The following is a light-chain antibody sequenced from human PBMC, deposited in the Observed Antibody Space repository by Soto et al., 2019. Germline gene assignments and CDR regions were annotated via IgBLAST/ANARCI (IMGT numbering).Light chain of an antibody. J-gene: IGKJ4*01. V-gene: IGKV3-15*01. CDR1: QSVSSN. Sequence: EIVLTQSPATLSVSPGERATLSCRASQSVSSNLAWYQQKPGQAPRLLIYGASTRATGIPARFSGSGSGTEFTLTISSLQSEDFAVYYCQQDNTWPLTFGGGTKVESK. CDR2: GAS. CDR3: QQDNTWPLT.